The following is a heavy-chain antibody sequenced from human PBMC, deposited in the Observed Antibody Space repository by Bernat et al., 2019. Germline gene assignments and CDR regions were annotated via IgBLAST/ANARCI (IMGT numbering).Heavy chain of an antibody. V-gene: IGHV3-23*01. CDR3: AKGLASSWPGSDC. CDR1: GFTFSTYA. D-gene: IGHD6-13*01. CDR2: ITDRGGGP. J-gene: IGHJ4*02. Sequence: EVQLLESGGGLVQPGGSLRLFCTASGFTFSTYAMTWVRQAPGKGLEWVSTITDRGGGPYYADSVKGRLTISRENSKSTLYLQMNSLRAEDTALYYCAKGLASSWPGSDCWGQGTLVTVSS.